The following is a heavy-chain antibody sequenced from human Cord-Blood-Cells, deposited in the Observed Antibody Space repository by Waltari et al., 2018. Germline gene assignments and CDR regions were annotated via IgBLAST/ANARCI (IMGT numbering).Heavy chain of an antibody. Sequence: QVQLQESGPGLVKPSETLSLTCTVSGGSISSHYWSWIRHPPGKGLEWIGYIYYSGSTNYNPSLKSRVTISVDTSKNQFSLKLSSVTAADTAVYYCARGGYDFWSGPENWFDPWGQGTLVTVSS. V-gene: IGHV4-59*11. D-gene: IGHD3-3*01. CDR1: GGSISSHY. J-gene: IGHJ5*02. CDR2: IYYSGST. CDR3: ARGGYDFWSGPENWFDP.